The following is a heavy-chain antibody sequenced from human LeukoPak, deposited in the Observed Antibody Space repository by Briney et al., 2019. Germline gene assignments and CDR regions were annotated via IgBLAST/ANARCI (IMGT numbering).Heavy chain of an antibody. Sequence: GGSLRLSCAASGFTFSVYSMNWVRQAPGKGLEWISYITSDSRHIYYADSVKGRFTISRDNAQNSLFLQMNSLRAEDTAVYYCARGGNYPDYWGQGTLVTVSS. V-gene: IGHV3-48*01. D-gene: IGHD3-22*01. J-gene: IGHJ4*02. CDR2: ITSDSRHI. CDR1: GFTFSVYS. CDR3: ARGGNYPDY.